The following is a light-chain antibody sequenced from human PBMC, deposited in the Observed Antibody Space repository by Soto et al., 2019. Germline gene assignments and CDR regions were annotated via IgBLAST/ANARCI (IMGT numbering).Light chain of an antibody. CDR2: EVN. Sequence: QSVLTQPASVSGSPGQSITISCTGTSSDVGGYNYVSWYQQHPGNAPRLMIYEVNNRPSGVPNRFSVSKSGNTAPLTISGLQAEDEADYYCSSKTSSRTPVVFGTGTKVTVL. CDR1: SSDVGGYNY. CDR3: SSKTSSRTPVV. J-gene: IGLJ1*01. V-gene: IGLV2-14*01.